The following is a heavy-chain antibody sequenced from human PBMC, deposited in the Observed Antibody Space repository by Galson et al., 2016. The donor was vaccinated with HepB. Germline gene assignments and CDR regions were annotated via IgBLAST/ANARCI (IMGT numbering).Heavy chain of an antibody. Sequence: PALVKPTQTLTLTCSVSGFSLSTKGMGVTWIRQPPGQALEWLALIDWADDKYYHTSLKTRLTVSKDTSKDQVVLSMTNMHPVDTATFFFARIQIGYYKSWTSVAADAFDIWGQGALVTVSS. J-gene: IGHJ3*02. D-gene: IGHD2-15*01. CDR3: ARIQIGYYKSWTSVAADAFDI. CDR1: GFSLSTKGMG. CDR2: IDWADDK. V-gene: IGHV2-70*13.